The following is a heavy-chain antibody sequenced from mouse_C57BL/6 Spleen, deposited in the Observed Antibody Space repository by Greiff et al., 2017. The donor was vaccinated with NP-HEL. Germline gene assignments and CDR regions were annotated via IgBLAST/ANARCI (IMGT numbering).Heavy chain of an antibody. V-gene: IGHV1-4*01. D-gene: IGHD1-1*01. CDR2: INPSSGYT. Sequence: VQLQQSGAELARPGASVKMSCKASGYTFTSYTMHWVKQRPGQGLEWIGYINPSSGYTKYNQKFKDKATLTADKSSSTAYMQLSSLTSEDSADYYCAREGIYYGSSYNCFDYWGQGTTLTVSS. CDR1: GYTFTSYT. J-gene: IGHJ2*01. CDR3: AREGIYYGSSYNCFDY.